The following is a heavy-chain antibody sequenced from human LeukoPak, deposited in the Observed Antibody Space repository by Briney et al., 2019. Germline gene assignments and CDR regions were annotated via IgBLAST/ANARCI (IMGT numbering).Heavy chain of an antibody. Sequence: SETLSLTCPVSGGSISSGVYYWSWIRQHPGKGLEWIGYIYYSGSTYYNPSLKSRVTISVDTSKNQFSLKLSSVTAADTAVYYCVISSGYYTYDYWGQGTLVTVSS. D-gene: IGHD3-22*01. CDR3: VISSGYYTYDY. J-gene: IGHJ4*02. V-gene: IGHV4-31*03. CDR2: IYYSGST. CDR1: GGSISSGVYY.